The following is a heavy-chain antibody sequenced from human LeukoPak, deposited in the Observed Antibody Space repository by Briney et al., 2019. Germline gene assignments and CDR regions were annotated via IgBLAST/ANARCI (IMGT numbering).Heavy chain of an antibody. CDR1: GFTFSSYA. D-gene: IGHD1-26*01. CDR3: ARDPQWELLTFDY. Sequence: GGSLRLSCAASGFTFSSYAMSWVRQAPGKGLEWVSAISGSGGSAYYADSVKGRFTISRDNSKNTLYLQMNSLRAEDTAVYYCARDPQWELLTFDYWGQGTLVTVSS. J-gene: IGHJ4*02. CDR2: ISGSGGSA. V-gene: IGHV3-23*01.